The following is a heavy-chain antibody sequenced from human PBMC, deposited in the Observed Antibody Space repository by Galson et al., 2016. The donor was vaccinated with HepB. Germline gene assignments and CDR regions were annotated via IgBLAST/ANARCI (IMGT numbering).Heavy chain of an antibody. Sequence: CAISGDSVSSNSAAWNWIRQSPSRGLEWLGKIYYRSKCNYDYAVSVKSRITINPDTSKNQFSLQLNSVTPEDTAVYYCATFYYDYWGQGIQGTVSS. CDR2: IYYRSKCNY. CDR1: GDSVSSNSAA. V-gene: IGHV6-1*01. J-gene: IGHJ4*02. CDR3: ATFYYDY. D-gene: IGHD3-10*01.